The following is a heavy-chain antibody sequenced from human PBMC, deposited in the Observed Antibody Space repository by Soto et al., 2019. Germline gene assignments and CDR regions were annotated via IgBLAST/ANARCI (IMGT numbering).Heavy chain of an antibody. CDR2: AYYSGNT. CDR1: GDSISSSDYY. Sequence: QLQESGPGLVKPSETLSLTCRVSGDSISSSDYYWGWIRQSPGAGLEWIGGAYYSGNTYYNPSLRWRVTIAVDTSKYSFSVKLRSVTASDTAVYYCARHCTGSSCYGLFFWGQGALVTVSS. D-gene: IGHD1-1*01. CDR3: ARHCTGSSCYGLFF. J-gene: IGHJ4*02. V-gene: IGHV4-39*01.